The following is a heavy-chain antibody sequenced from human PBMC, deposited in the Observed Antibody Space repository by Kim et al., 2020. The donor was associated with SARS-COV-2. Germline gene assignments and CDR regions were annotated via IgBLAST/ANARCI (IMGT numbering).Heavy chain of an antibody. J-gene: IGHJ3*02. V-gene: IGHV3-33*01. CDR3: ARDGLGSYGAFDI. D-gene: IGHD3-16*01. CDR2: IWYDGSNK. CDR1: GFTFSSYG. Sequence: GGSLRLSCAASGFTFSSYGMHWVRQAPGKGLEWVAVIWYDGSNKYYADSVEGRFTISRDNSKNTLYLQMNSLRAEDTAVYYCARDGLGSYGAFDIWGQGTMVTVSS.